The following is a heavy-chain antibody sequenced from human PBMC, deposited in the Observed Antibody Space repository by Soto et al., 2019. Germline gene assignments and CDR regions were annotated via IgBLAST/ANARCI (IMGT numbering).Heavy chain of an antibody. CDR1: GFTFSNAW. Sequence: GGSLRLSCAASGFTFSNAWMSWVRQAPGKGLEWVGRIKSKTDGGTTDYAAPVKGRFTISRDDSKNTLYLQMNSLKTEDTAVYYCTTDTMIVVVTDSDYWGQGTLVTVSS. V-gene: IGHV3-15*01. D-gene: IGHD3-22*01. CDR2: IKSKTDGGTT. CDR3: TTDTMIVVVTDSDY. J-gene: IGHJ4*02.